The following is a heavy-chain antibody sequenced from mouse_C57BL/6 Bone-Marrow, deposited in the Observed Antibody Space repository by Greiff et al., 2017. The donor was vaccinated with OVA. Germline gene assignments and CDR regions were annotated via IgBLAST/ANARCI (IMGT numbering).Heavy chain of an antibody. V-gene: IGHV1-15*01. CDR3: TGYDGY. CDR1: GYTFTDYE. CDR2: IDPETGGT. Sequence: LVESGAELVRPGASVTLSCKASGYTFTDYEMHWVKQTPVHGLEWIGAIDPETGGTAYNQKFKGKAILTADKSSSTAYMELRSLTSEDSAVYYCTGYDGYWGQGTTLTVSS. J-gene: IGHJ2*01. D-gene: IGHD2-2*01.